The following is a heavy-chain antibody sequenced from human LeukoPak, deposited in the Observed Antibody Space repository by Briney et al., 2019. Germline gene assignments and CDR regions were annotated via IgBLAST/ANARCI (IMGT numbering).Heavy chain of an antibody. J-gene: IGHJ4*02. CDR2: IEEDGSGK. V-gene: IGHV3-7*01. D-gene: IGHD1-26*01. CDR1: GFTFSGYW. CDR3: ARDSVYSGSFSSFDF. Sequence: PGGPLTLSCAASGFTFSGYWMSWVRQAPGKGLEWVANIEEDGSGKHYVDSVRGRFTISRDNAKNSLYLQINSLKAEDTAVYYCARDSVYSGSFSSFDFWGQGTLVTVSS.